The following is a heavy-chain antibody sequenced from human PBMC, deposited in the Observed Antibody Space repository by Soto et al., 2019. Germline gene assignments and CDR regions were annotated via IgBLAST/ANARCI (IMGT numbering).Heavy chain of an antibody. D-gene: IGHD2-15*01. CDR2: IYYNGAT. CDR3: ARHQSIVVVTAARAFDI. V-gene: IGHV4-39*01. Sequence: PSETLSLTCSVSGGSIDSDNHSWVWIRQPPGKGLEWIGSIYYNGATYYNPSLKSRVTISVDTSKNQFSVKLNSVTAADTAVYYCARHQSIVVVTAARAFDIWGQGTMVT. J-gene: IGHJ3*02. CDR1: GGSIDSDNHS.